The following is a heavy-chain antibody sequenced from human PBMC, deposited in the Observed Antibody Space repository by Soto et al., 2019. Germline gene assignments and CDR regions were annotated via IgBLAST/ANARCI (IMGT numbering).Heavy chain of an antibody. CDR2: INPSGSI. J-gene: IGHJ4*02. Sequence: VQLQQWGAGLLKPSETLSLTCAFYGWSFSGNHWSWFRQPPGKGLEWIGEINPSGSINYNPSLKSRVTISADTSKNQFSLNLTSVTAADTAVYYCARFVGATTVTRGSPRDHWGQGTLVTVSS. V-gene: IGHV4-34*01. CDR1: GWSFSGNH. D-gene: IGHD1-1*01. CDR3: ARFVGATTVTRGSPRDH.